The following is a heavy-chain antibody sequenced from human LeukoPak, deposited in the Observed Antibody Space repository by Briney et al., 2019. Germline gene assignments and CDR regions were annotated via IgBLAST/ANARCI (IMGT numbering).Heavy chain of an antibody. V-gene: IGHV4-39*07. CDR2: IYYSGST. CDR3: ARGRAIFGVVITYYFDY. Sequence: SSETLSLTCTVSGGSISSSSYYWGWIRQPPGKGLEWIGSIYYSGSTYYNSSLKSRVTISVDTSKNQFSLKLSSVTAADTAVYYCARGRAIFGVVITYYFDYWGQGTLVTVSS. CDR1: GGSISSSSYY. J-gene: IGHJ4*02. D-gene: IGHD3-3*01.